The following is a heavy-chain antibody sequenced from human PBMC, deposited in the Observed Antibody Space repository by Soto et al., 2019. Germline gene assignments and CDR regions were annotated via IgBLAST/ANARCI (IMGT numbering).Heavy chain of an antibody. V-gene: IGHV4-30-4*01. D-gene: IGHD3-10*01. Sequence: PSETLSLTCTVSGGSINSGDYYWTWVRQPPGKGLEWIGNIFHSGSTYYTPSLQSRVTISLDTSKSHFSLKLSSVTPADTAVYYCPRDRYYGSGTYYNFYSGMDVWGQGTTVTVSS. CDR1: GGSINSGDYY. J-gene: IGHJ6*02. CDR2: IFHSGST. CDR3: PRDRYYGSGTYYNFYSGMDV.